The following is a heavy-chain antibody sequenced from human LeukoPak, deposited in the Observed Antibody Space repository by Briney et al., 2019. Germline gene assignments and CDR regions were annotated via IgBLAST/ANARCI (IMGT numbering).Heavy chain of an antibody. J-gene: IGHJ4*02. CDR1: GFTFSSYA. CDR2: ISGSGGST. Sequence: QPGGSLRLSCAASGFTFSSYAMNWVRQAPGKGLEWVSAISGSGGSTYYADSVKGRFTISRDNSKNTLYLQMNSLRAEDTAVYYCAKDPRYCSSTSCLNPSLRYFDWLLFFDYWGQGTLVTVSS. D-gene: IGHD3-9*01. CDR3: AKDPRYCSSTSCLNPSLRYFDWLLFFDY. V-gene: IGHV3-23*01.